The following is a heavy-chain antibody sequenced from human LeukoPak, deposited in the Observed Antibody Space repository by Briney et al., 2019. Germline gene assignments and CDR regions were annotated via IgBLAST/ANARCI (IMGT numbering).Heavy chain of an antibody. CDR1: GFTFDDYG. J-gene: IGHJ4*02. D-gene: IGHD2-2*01. V-gene: IGHV3-20*04. CDR2: INWHGGST. CDR3: AKLDSAEVLC. Sequence: GGSLRLSCAASGFTFDDYGMSWVRQAPGKGLEWVSGINWHGGSTGYADSVKGRFTISRDNSKNTLYLQMNSLRAEDTAVYYCAKLDSAEVLCWGQGTLVTVSS.